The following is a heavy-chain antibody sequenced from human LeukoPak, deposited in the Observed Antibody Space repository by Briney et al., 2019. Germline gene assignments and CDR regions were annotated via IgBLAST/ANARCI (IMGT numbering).Heavy chain of an antibody. CDR1: GFTLDDYG. D-gene: IGHD6-19*01. CDR2: MNWNGVSI. Sequence: GGSLRLSCTASGFTLDDYGVNWVRQAPGKGLERVSGMNWNGVSIGYADSVKGRFTISRDNAKNSLYLQMNSLRAEDTALYYCVRGGYSSGWNLRRYFDYWGQGTLVTVSS. CDR3: VRGGYSSGWNLRRYFDY. V-gene: IGHV3-20*04. J-gene: IGHJ4*02.